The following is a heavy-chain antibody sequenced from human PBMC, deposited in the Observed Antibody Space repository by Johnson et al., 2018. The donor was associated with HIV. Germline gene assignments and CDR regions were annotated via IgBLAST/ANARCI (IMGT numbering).Heavy chain of an antibody. J-gene: IGHJ3*01. CDR2: IYTGSDST. CDR3: ARGSSGSFDL. D-gene: IGHD6-6*01. CDR1: GFTFSSYA. Sequence: QVQLVESGGGVVQPGGSLRLSCAASGFTFSSYAMNWVRQAPVKGLEWVSVIYTGSDSTSYTDSVKDRFTISRDSSKNAVYLQMSSLRAEDTALYYCARGSSGSFDLWGRGTMVTVSS. V-gene: IGHV3-NL1*01.